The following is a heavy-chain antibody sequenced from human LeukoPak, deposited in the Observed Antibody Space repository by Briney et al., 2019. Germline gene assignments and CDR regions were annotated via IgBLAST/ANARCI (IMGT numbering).Heavy chain of an antibody. CDR3: ARVCYDGNPVCEDY. CDR1: GYTFTSYD. J-gene: IGHJ4*02. CDR2: MNPNSGNT. D-gene: IGHD3-22*01. V-gene: IGHV1-8*01. Sequence: ASVKVSCKASGYTFTSYDINWVRQATGQGLEWMGWMNPNSGNTGYAQKFQGRVTMTRNTSISTAYMELSSLRSEDTAVYYCARVCYDGNPVCEDYWGQGTLVTVSS.